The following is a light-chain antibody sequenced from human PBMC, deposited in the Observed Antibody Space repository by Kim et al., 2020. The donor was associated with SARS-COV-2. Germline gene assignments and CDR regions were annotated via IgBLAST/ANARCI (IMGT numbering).Light chain of an antibody. CDR3: NSRDSSGNHLV. CDR2: GKN. V-gene: IGLV3-19*01. Sequence: ALAQKVRITGQGDSLRSDYASWYQQKPGQAPVLVIYGKNNRPSGIPDRFSGSSSGNTASLTITGAQAEDEADYYCNSRDSSGNHLVFGGGTQLTVL. CDR1: SLRSDY. J-gene: IGLJ2*01.